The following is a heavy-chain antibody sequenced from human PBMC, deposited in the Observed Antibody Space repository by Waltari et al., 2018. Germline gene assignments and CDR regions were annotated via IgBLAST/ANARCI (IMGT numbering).Heavy chain of an antibody. CDR2: NNMDGSIT. V-gene: IGHV3-74*03. Sequence: EVQLVESGGGLVQPGGSLRLSCAASGFTFSSYWMHWVRQAPGKGLVLGSNNNMDGSITTYADSVKGRFTISRDNAENTLFLQMHSLRAEDTAVYYCVMYSSSFLGDCWGQGTLVTVSS. CDR3: VMYSSSFLGDC. J-gene: IGHJ4*02. CDR1: GFTFSSYW. D-gene: IGHD6-19*01.